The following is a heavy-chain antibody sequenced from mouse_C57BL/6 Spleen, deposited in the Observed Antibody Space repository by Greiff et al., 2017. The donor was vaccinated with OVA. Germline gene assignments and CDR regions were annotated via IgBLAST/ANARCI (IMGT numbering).Heavy chain of an antibody. V-gene: IGHV2-2*01. Sequence: VKLQQSGPGLVQPSQSLSITCTVSGFSLTSYGVHWVRQSPGKGLEWLGVIWSGGSTDYNAAFISRMSISKYNSKSEVIFQMIILQADDTAIYYCVIYYYDRRLLHSIPSWRPCTSAPVSS. CDR1: GFSLTSYG. CDR3: VIYYYDRRLLHSIPS. D-gene: IGHD2-4*01. CDR2: IWSGGST. J-gene: IGHJ4*01.